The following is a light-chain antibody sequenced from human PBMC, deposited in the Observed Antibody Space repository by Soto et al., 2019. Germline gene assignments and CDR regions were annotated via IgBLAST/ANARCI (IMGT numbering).Light chain of an antibody. Sequence: DIQMTQSPSTLSASVGDRVTITCRASQSISSWLAWYQQKPGKAPKLLIYDASYLERGVPSRFSGSGSGTEFTLTISSLQPDDIATYYCQQYNSFWTFGQRTKMEI. CDR3: QQYNSFWT. CDR2: DAS. CDR1: QSISSW. V-gene: IGKV1-5*01. J-gene: IGKJ1*01.